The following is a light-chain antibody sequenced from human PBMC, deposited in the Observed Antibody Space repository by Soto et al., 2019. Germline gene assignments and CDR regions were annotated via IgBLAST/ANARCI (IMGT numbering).Light chain of an antibody. CDR1: SGHSSYA. CDR3: QTWGTGIYMV. V-gene: IGLV4-69*01. J-gene: IGLJ2*01. Sequence: QSVLTQSPSASASLGASVKLTCTLSSGHSSYAIAWHQQQPETGPRYLMKVHSDGSHSKGDGIPDRFSGSSSGAERYLTISSLQSEDEADYYCQTWGTGIYMVFGGGTQLTVL. CDR2: VHSDGSH.